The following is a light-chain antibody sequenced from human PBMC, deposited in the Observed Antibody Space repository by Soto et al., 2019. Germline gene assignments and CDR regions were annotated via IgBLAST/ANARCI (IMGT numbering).Light chain of an antibody. CDR2: RAS. Sequence: ETVMTQSPATLSLSPGERATLSCRASQSVSSNLAWYQHKPGQAPRLLIYRASTRATGIPARFSGSGSGTDFTLTIISLQSEDFAIYYCQQYNNWPPWTFGQGTKVEIK. CDR1: QSVSSN. CDR3: QQYNNWPPWT. V-gene: IGKV3-15*01. J-gene: IGKJ1*01.